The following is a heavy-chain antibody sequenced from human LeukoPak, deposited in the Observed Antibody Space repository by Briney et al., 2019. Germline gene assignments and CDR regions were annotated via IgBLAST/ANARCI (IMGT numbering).Heavy chain of an antibody. Sequence: GGSLRLSCAASGFTFSSYWMSWVRQAPGKGLEWVANMKYGGSEKYYVDSVKGRFTISRDNAKNSLYLQMNSLRAEDTAVYYCARDIEAAGLFLDYWGQGTLVTVSS. CDR3: ARDIEAAGLFLDY. CDR1: GFTFSSYW. J-gene: IGHJ4*02. V-gene: IGHV3-7*01. D-gene: IGHD6-13*01. CDR2: MKYGGSEK.